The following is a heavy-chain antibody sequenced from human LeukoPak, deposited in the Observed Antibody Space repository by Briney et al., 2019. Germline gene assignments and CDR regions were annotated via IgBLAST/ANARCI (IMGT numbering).Heavy chain of an antibody. CDR3: ARHSLRGGRLMDY. Sequence: SETLSLTCTVSVGSISSYYWSWIRQPPGKGLEWIGYIYTSGSTNYNPSLKSRVTISVDTSKNQFSLKLSSVTAADTAVYYCARHSLRGGRLMDYWGQGTLVTVSS. D-gene: IGHD1-26*01. V-gene: IGHV4-4*09. CDR1: VGSISSYY. J-gene: IGHJ4*02. CDR2: IYTSGST.